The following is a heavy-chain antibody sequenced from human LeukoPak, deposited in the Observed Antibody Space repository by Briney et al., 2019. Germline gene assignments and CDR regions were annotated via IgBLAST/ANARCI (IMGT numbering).Heavy chain of an antibody. CDR2: IYTSGST. CDR1: GGSISSYC. J-gene: IGHJ5*02. D-gene: IGHD2-21*02. CDR3: ARDRCGGDCSYSYNWFDP. V-gene: IGHV4-4*07. Sequence: SETLSLTCTVSGGSISSYCWSWIRQPAGKGLEWIGRIYTSGSTNYNPSLKSRVTMSVDTSKNQFSLKLSSVTAADTAVYYCARDRCGGDCSYSYNWFDPWGQGTLVTVSS.